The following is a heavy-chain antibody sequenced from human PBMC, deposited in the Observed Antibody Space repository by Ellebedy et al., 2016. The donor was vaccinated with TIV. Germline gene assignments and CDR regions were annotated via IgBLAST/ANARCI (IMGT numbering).Heavy chain of an antibody. CDR1: GYSISRGYY. CDR3: ARSYCGSNCYVNWFDP. J-gene: IGHJ5*02. Sequence: GSLRLXXNVSGYSISRGYYWTWIRQPPGKGLEGIGYMAHTGTTKYNPSLESRVTISVDTSKTQFSLKLRSVTAADTATYYCARSYCGSNCYVNWFDPWGPGTLVAVSS. D-gene: IGHD2-21*02. V-gene: IGHV4-61*01. CDR2: MAHTGTT.